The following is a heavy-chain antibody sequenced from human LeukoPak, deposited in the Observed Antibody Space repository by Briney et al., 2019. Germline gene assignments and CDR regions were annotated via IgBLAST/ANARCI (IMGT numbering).Heavy chain of an antibody. CDR2: IYSSGST. Sequence: GGSLRLSCAASGFTVSSNYMSWVRQAPGKGLEWVSVIYSSGSTYYADSVKGRFTISRDNSKNTLHLLMNTLRAEDTAVYYCASRIATAGSVDYWGQGTLVTVSS. CDR1: GFTVSSNY. D-gene: IGHD6-13*01. V-gene: IGHV3-53*01. J-gene: IGHJ4*02. CDR3: ASRIATAGSVDY.